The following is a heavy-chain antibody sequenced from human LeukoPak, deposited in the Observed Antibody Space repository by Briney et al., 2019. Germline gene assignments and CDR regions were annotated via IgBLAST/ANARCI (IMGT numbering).Heavy chain of an antibody. V-gene: IGHV4-38-2*02. CDR1: RYSISSGYY. J-gene: IGHJ4*02. CDR3: ATRPGSGWAGVFDY. CDR2: IYYSGST. Sequence: PSETLSLTCTVSRYSISSGYYWGWIRQPPGKGLEWIGSIYYSGSTYYNPSLKSRGTISADTSKNKLSLRLSSVTAADTAVYYCATRPGSGWAGVFDYWGQGALVTVSS. D-gene: IGHD6-19*01.